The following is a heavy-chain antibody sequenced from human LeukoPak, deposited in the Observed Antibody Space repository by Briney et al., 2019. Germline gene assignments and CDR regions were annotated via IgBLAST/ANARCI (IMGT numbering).Heavy chain of an antibody. CDR3: ARGRIRFVFGSRYWFDP. J-gene: IGHJ5*02. D-gene: IGHD6-13*01. V-gene: IGHV4-4*07. Sequence: PSETLSLTCTVSGGSISSYYWSWIRQPAGKGLEWIGRIYTSGSTNYNPSLKSRVTMPVDTSKNQFSLKLSSVTAADTAVYYCARGRIRFVFGSRYWFDPWGQGTLVTVSS. CDR1: GGSISSYY. CDR2: IYTSGST.